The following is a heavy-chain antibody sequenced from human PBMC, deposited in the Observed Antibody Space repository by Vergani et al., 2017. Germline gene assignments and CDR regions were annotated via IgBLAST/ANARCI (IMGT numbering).Heavy chain of an antibody. CDR1: GFSFNTSG. J-gene: IGHJ4*02. CDR2: IGYDGRIK. CDR3: AKDGRENSDYGYFDY. D-gene: IGHD4-17*01. V-gene: IGHV3-30*02. Sequence: QVQLVETGGGVVQPGGSLRLYCAPSGFSFNTSGAHWVRQAPGKGLEWVAFIGYDGRIKYNVDSVKGRFTISRDTSKKTLSLQMRSLRADDTAVYYCAKDGRENSDYGYFDYWGQGTLVTVSS.